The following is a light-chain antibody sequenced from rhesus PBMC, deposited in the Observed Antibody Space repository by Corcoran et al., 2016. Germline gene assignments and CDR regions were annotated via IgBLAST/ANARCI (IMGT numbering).Light chain of an antibody. J-gene: IGLJ1*01. V-gene: IGLV3-25*02. CDR2: ADS. CDR1: NNGSKN. CDR3: QLWDSGSNI. Sequence: SYDLTQPPSVSAASGQTARITCGGDNNGSKNVQWYQQKPAQAPVLVIYADSERPSGIPERFSGSNSGNTATLTINGVGAGAEADYYCQLWDSGSNIFGAGTRFTVL.